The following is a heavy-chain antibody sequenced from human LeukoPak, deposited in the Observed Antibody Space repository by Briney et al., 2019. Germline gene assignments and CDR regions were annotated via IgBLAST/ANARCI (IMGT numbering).Heavy chain of an antibody. V-gene: IGHV3-30*18. CDR2: ISYDGSNK. D-gene: IGHD6-13*01. CDR3: AKDGGAAAGFDY. CDR1: GFTFSSYG. Sequence: GRPLRLSCAASGFTFSSYGMHWVRQAPGKGLEWVAVISYDGSNKYYADSVKGRFTISRDNSKNTLYLQMNSLRAEDTAVYYCAKDGGAAAGFDYWGQGTLVTVSS. J-gene: IGHJ4*02.